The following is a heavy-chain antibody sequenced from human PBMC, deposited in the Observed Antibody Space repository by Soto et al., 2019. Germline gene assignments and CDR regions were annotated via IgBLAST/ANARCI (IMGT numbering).Heavy chain of an antibody. CDR2: IYGDDDK. Sequence: QITLKESGPTLVKPTQTLTLTCSFSGFSLSSGVVGVGWIRHSPGKALEWLALIYGDDDKRYSPSLKSRLTITKDTSKNQVVLTMTNMDPVDTATYYCAHSLVTFGGVIVTFDYWGQGTLVTVSS. J-gene: IGHJ4*02. V-gene: IGHV2-5*02. CDR3: AHSLVTFGGVIVTFDY. D-gene: IGHD3-16*02. CDR1: GFSLSSGVVG.